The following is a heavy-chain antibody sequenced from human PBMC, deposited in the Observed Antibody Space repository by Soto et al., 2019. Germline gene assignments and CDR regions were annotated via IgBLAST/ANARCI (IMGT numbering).Heavy chain of an antibody. J-gene: IGHJ4*02. Sequence: ASVKVSCKASGGTFSSYAISWVRQAPGQGLEWMGGIIPIFGTANYAQKFQGRVTITEDESTSTAYMELSSLRSEDTAVYYCARDRTYDILTGLDYWGQGTLVTVSS. V-gene: IGHV1-69*13. CDR2: IIPIFGTA. D-gene: IGHD3-9*01. CDR3: ARDRTYDILTGLDY. CDR1: GGTFSSYA.